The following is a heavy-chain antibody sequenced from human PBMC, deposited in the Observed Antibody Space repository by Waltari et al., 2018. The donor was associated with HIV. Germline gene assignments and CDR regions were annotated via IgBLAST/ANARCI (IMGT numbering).Heavy chain of an antibody. CDR3: TRGTFTVTYYFDY. CDR2: IRSKAYGGTT. CDR1: GFSLGDYA. Sequence: EVQLGESGGGLVQPGRALRLSGATSGFSLGDYAMSWFRQAPGKGLEWVGFIRSKAYGGTTQYAASVKGRFTISRDDSKSIAYLQMNSLKTEDTALYYCTRGTFTVTYYFDYWGRGTLVTVSS. J-gene: IGHJ4*02. V-gene: IGHV3-49*03. D-gene: IGHD4-17*01.